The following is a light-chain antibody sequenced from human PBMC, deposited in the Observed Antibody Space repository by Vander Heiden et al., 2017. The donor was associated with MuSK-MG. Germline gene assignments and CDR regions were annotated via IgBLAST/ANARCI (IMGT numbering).Light chain of an antibody. CDR1: ALPKKY. J-gene: IGLJ3*02. CDR2: KDS. V-gene: IGLV3-25*03. Sequence: SSELTQPPSVSVSPGQTARITCSGDALPKKYAYWYQQKPGQAPVLVIYKDSERPSGIPERFSGSSSGTTVTLTISGVQAEDEADYYCQSADSSGTYGVFGGGTKLTVL. CDR3: QSADSSGTYGV.